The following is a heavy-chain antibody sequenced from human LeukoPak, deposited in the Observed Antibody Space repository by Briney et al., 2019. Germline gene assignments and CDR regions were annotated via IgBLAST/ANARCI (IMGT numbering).Heavy chain of an antibody. J-gene: IGHJ2*01. Sequence: GASVKVSCKASRYTXTGYYMHWVRQAPGQGLEWMGWINPNSGGTNYAQKFQGRVTMTRDTSITTAYMELSRLSSDDTAVYYCARHPGKVTNDWYFDLWGRGTLVTVSS. V-gene: IGHV1-2*02. CDR2: INPNSGGT. CDR1: RYTXTGYY. D-gene: IGHD4-23*01. CDR3: ARHPGKVTNDWYFDL.